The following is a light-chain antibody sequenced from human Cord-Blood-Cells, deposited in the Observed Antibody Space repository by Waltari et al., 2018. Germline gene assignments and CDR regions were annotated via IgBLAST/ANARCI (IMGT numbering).Light chain of an antibody. V-gene: IGLV1-40*01. CDR2: GNS. Sequence: QSVLTQPPSVSGAPGQRVTISCPGSSSNIGAGYHVHWYQQLPGTAPKLLIYGNSNRPSGVPDRFSGSKSGTSASLAITGLQAEDEADYYCQSYDSSLSGSVFGGGTKLTVL. CDR3: QSYDSSLSGSV. CDR1: SSNIGAGYH. J-gene: IGLJ3*02.